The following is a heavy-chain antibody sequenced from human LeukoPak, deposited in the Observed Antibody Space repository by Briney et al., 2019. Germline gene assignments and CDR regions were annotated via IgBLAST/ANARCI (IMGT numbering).Heavy chain of an antibody. CDR1: GFTVSSNY. V-gene: IGHV3-53*01. CDR2: IYSGGST. CDR3: ARGPRDPKPYGSGSLLDY. D-gene: IGHD3-10*01. J-gene: IGHJ4*02. Sequence: GGSLRLSCAASGFTVSSNYMSWVRQAPGKGLEWVSVIYSGGSTYYADSVKGRFTISRDNSKNTLYLQMNSLRAEDTAVYYCARGPRDPKPYGSGSLLDYWGQGPLVTVSS.